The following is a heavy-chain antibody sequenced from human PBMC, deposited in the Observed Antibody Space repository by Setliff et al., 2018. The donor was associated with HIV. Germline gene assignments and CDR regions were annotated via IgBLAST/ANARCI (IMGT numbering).Heavy chain of an antibody. Sequence: SVKVSCKASGGTFSSYAISWVRQAPGQGLEWMGGIIPIFGTANYAQKFQGRVTMTRDTSTSTVYMELSSLRSEDTAVYYCARDRGMTTVTHFDYWGQGTLVTVSS. CDR3: ARDRGMTTVTHFDY. V-gene: IGHV1-69*05. D-gene: IGHD4-17*01. J-gene: IGHJ4*02. CDR2: IIPIFGTA. CDR1: GGTFSSYA.